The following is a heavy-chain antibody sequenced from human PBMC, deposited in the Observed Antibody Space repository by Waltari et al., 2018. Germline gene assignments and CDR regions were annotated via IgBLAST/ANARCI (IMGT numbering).Heavy chain of an antibody. CDR1: GGSISSSSYY. CDR3: ARYYCSGGSCYNWFDP. D-gene: IGHD2-15*01. V-gene: IGHV4-39*07. CDR2: IYYSGST. Sequence: QLQLQESGPGLVKPSETLSLTCTVSGGSISSSSYYWGWIRQPPGKGLEWIGSIYYSGSTYYNPALKSRVTISVDTSKNQFSLKLSSVTAADTAVYYCARYYCSGGSCYNWFDPWGQGTLVTFSS. J-gene: IGHJ5*02.